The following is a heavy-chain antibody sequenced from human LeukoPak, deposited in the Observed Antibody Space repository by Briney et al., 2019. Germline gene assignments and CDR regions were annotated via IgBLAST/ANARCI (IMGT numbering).Heavy chain of an antibody. J-gene: IGHJ4*02. D-gene: IGHD3-22*01. CDR1: GYTFTSYG. CDR2: ISAYNGNT. V-gene: IGHV1-18*01. CDR3: ARDEYYYDSSGFDY. Sequence: ASVKVSCKASGYTFTSYGISWVRQAPGQGLEWMGWISAYNGNTNYAQKLQGRVTMTTDTSTSTAYMELRSPRSDDTAVYYCARDEYYYDSSGFDYWGQGTLVTVSS.